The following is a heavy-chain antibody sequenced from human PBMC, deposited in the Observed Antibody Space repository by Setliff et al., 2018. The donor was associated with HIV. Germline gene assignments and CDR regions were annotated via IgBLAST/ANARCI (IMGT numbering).Heavy chain of an antibody. CDR3: ARAREGWKPFAFDY. Sequence: SETLSLTCTVSGGIISSDSFFWSWIRQPAGKGLEWIGHISATGSTNYNPSLKSRVTMSLDTSKNQFSLNLNSVIAADAAVYFCARAREGWKPFAFDYWGQGTLVTVSS. D-gene: IGHD1-1*01. CDR1: GGIISSDSFF. CDR2: ISATGST. V-gene: IGHV4-61*09. J-gene: IGHJ4*02.